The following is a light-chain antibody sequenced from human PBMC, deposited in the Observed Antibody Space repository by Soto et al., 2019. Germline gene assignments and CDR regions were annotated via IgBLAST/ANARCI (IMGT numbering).Light chain of an antibody. J-gene: IGKJ5*01. Sequence: EIVLTQSPGTLSLSPGERATLSCRASQSVSSSLAWYQQKTGQAPRLLISGASSRATGIPDRFSGSGSGADFTLTISSLQSEDFAVYYCQQYYDWPITFGQGTRLE. CDR3: QQYYDWPIT. CDR2: GAS. CDR1: QSVSSS. V-gene: IGKV3D-15*01.